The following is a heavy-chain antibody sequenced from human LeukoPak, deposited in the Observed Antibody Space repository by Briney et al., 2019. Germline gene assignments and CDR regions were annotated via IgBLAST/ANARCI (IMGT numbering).Heavy chain of an antibody. D-gene: IGHD4-17*01. CDR2: INYSGNT. CDR1: GGSINSYY. Sequence: SETLSLTCTVSGGSINSYYWSWILQPPGKGLEWIGYINYSGNTDYNPSLKSRVTISVDTSKNQFSLKVISVTAADTAVYYCAREGRLDYVYFDYWGQGTLVTVSS. V-gene: IGHV4-59*01. CDR3: AREGRLDYVYFDY. J-gene: IGHJ4*02.